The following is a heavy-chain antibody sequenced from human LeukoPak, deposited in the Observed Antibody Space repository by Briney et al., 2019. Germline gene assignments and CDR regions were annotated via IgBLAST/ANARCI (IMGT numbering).Heavy chain of an antibody. J-gene: IGHJ5*02. CDR1: GFTFSSYN. V-gene: IGHV3-48*02. D-gene: IGHD2-2*01. Sequence: PGGSLRLSCAASGFTFSSYNMNWVRQAPGKGLEWVSYISSSSSSEYYTDSVKGRFTISRDNAKNSLYLQMNSLRDEDTAVYYCARADVVPFAPSQKNWFDPWGQGTLVTVSS. CDR2: ISSSSSSE. CDR3: ARADVVPFAPSQKNWFDP.